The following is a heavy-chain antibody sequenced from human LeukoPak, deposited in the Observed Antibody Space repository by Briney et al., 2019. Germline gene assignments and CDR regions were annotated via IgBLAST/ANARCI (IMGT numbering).Heavy chain of an antibody. Sequence: SQTLSLTCAISGDSVSNKNTAWNWIRQSPSRGLEWLGRTYYRSKWHNTYAASVKSRITINPDTSKNQFSLQLNSVTPEDTAVYYCASFYYHYWGQGTLVTVSS. CDR3: ASFYYHY. CDR2: TYYRSKWHN. CDR1: GDSVSNKNTA. J-gene: IGHJ4*02. V-gene: IGHV6-1*01. D-gene: IGHD1-26*01.